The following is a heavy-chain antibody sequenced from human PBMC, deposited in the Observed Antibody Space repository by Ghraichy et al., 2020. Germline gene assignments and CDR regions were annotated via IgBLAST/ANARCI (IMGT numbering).Heavy chain of an antibody. D-gene: IGHD2-2*01. CDR1: GFAFSNAC. CDR3: TSDHRLYCNNSTCSERYAFDI. V-gene: IGHV3-15*01. Sequence: GGSLRLSCAASGFAFSNACMSWVRQAPGKGLEWVGRIKSEAEGGATDYGAPVKGRFSISRDDSKNTLYLQMNSLKTEDTAVYYCTSDHRLYCNNSTCSERYAFDIWGQGTVVTVSS. J-gene: IGHJ3*02. CDR2: IKSEAEGGAT.